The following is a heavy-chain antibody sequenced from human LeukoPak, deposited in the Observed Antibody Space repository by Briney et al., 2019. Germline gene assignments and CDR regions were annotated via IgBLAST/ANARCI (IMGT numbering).Heavy chain of an antibody. CDR2: IYHSGST. V-gene: IGHV4-38-2*02. J-gene: IGHJ4*02. D-gene: IGHD1-26*01. CDR3: ARDGRLLHYFDY. Sequence: SETLSLTCTVSGYSISSGYYWGWIRQPPGKGLEWIGSIYHSGSTCYNPSLKSRVTISVDTSKNQFSLKLSSVTAAHTAVYYCARDGRLLHYFDYWGQGTLVTVSS. CDR1: GYSISSGYY.